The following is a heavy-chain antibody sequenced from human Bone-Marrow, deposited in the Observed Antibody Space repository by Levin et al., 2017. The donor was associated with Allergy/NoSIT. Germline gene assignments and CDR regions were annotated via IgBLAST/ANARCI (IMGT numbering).Heavy chain of an antibody. CDR2: IYHSGST. D-gene: IGHD3-10*01. V-gene: IGHV4-38-2*02. Sequence: PSETLSLTCTVSGSSISSGYYWGWIRQPPGKGLEWIGSIYHSGSTYYNPSLKSRVTISVDTSKNQFSLKLSSVTAADTAVYYCARDHEVRGVIITHYYYGMDVWGQGTTVTVSS. CDR1: GSSISSGYY. CDR3: ARDHEVRGVIITHYYYGMDV. J-gene: IGHJ6*02.